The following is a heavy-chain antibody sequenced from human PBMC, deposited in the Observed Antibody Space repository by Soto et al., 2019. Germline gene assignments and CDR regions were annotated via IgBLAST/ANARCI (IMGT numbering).Heavy chain of an antibody. CDR3: ARESGGATATLDYYYFYMDV. J-gene: IGHJ6*03. V-gene: IGHV1-2*04. CDR1: GDSFNDYY. Sequence: QVQLVQSGAEVRKPGASVTVSCRSSGDSFNDYYIHWVRQAPGHGLEWMGWINPNSGVTKYAQKFQGWVSMTRDTSIRTVYMQLSRLRSDDTAVYYCARESGGATATLDYYYFYMDVWSTGTTVTVSS. CDR2: INPNSGVT. D-gene: IGHD5-12*01.